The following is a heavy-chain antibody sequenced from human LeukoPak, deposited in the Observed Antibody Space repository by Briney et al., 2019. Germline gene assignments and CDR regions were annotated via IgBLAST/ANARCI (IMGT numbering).Heavy chain of an antibody. CDR3: ARGTGIRTYFDY. D-gene: IGHD1-1*01. V-gene: IGHV3-33*01. CDR2: IWYDGSNK. J-gene: IGHJ4*02. Sequence: GRSLTLSCAAFGFSLSPYAMHWVRQAPGKGLEWVAVIWYDGSNKYYADSVKGRFTISRDNSKNTLYLQMNSLRAEDTAVYYCARGTGIRTYFDYWGQGTQVTVSS. CDR1: GFSLSPYA.